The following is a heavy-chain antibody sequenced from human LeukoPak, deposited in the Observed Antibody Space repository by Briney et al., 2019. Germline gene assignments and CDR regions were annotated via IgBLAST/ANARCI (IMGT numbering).Heavy chain of an antibody. CDR1: GGSISSSSYY. J-gene: IGHJ3*02. V-gene: IGHV4-39*07. CDR3: ARDYSGSGRATVFDI. Sequence: PSETLSLTCTVSGGSISSSSYYWGWIRQPPGKGLEWIGSIYYSGSTYYNPSLKSRVSISVDTSQNQFSLKLSSVTAADTAVYYCARDYSGSGRATVFDIWGQGTVVTVSS. D-gene: IGHD3-10*01. CDR2: IYYSGST.